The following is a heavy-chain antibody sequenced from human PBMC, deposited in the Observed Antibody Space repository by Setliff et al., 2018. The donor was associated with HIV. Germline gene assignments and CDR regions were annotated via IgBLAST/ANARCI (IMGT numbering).Heavy chain of an antibody. J-gene: IGHJ4*01. CDR2: SSGSGDST. CDR3: AKRGAASGPYYFDY. Sequence: GGSLRLSCAASGFGFSGYAMSWVRQAPGRGLQWVSASSGSGDSTYDATSVRGRFTIARDNYETTVYLQMNSLRADDTAVYYCAKRGAASGPYYFDYWGHGTLVTVSS. D-gene: IGHD2-15*01. V-gene: IGHV3-23*01. CDR1: GFGFSGYA.